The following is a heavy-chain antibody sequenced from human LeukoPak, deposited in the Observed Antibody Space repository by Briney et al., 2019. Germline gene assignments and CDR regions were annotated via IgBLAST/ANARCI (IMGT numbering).Heavy chain of an antibody. V-gene: IGHV1-18*01. Sequence: ASVKVSCKASGYTFDEHGINWVRQAPGQGLEWMGWISVQNGNTKYAQNVQGRVTMTTDTSTETAYMELRTLRSDDTAVYYCARDYFGLGSYFGTGDYWGQGTLVTVTA. D-gene: IGHD3-10*01. J-gene: IGHJ4*02. CDR1: GYTFDEHG. CDR2: ISVQNGNT. CDR3: ARDYFGLGSYFGTGDY.